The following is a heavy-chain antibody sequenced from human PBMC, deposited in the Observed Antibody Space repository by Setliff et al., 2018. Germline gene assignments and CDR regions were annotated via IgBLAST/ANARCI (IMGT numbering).Heavy chain of an antibody. CDR1: GYTFTGYY. D-gene: IGHD3-22*01. CDR3: ARSYYYDSSAANWLDP. J-gene: IGHJ5*02. CDR2: INPNSGGT. Sequence: ASVKVSCKASGYTFTGYYMHWVRQAPGQGLEWMGRINPNSGGTNYAQKFQGRVTMTRDTSISTAYMELSRLRSDDTAVYYCARSYYYDSSAANWLDPWGQGTLVTVSS. V-gene: IGHV1-2*06.